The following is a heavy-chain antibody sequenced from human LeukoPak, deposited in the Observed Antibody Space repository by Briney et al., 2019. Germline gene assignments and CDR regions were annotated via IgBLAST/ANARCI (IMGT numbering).Heavy chain of an antibody. V-gene: IGHV3-9*01. J-gene: IGHJ3*02. CDR3: ANEAYGDCYDAFDI. D-gene: IGHD2-21*02. CDR2: ISWNNGSI. Sequence: GRSLRLSCAASGFTFDDYAMHWVRQAPGKGREWVSGISWNNGSIDYADSVQGRFTISSDNARNSLYLQMNRLRAEDTALYYCANEAYGDCYDAFDIWGQGTMVPVSS. CDR1: GFTFDDYA.